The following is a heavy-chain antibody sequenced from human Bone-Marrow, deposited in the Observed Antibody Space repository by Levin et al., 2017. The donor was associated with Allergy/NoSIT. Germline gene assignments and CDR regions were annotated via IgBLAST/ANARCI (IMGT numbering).Heavy chain of an antibody. V-gene: IGHV3-53*01. Sequence: ASVKVSCAASGFTVGNNYMSWVRQAPGKGLEWVSLIYSGGTTYYADSVKGRFTISRDSYKNTLYLQMNNLRVDDTAVYYCAKRGPSQDGIEVWGQGTTVTVSS. CDR1: GFTVGNNY. J-gene: IGHJ6*02. CDR2: IYSGGTT. D-gene: IGHD1-1*01. CDR3: AKRGPSQDGIEV.